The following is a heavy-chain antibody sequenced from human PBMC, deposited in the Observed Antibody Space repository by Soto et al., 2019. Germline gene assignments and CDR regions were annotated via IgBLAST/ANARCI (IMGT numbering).Heavy chain of an antibody. D-gene: IGHD2-15*01. Sequence: ASVNVSCKASGYTFISYAIHWVRQAPGQRLEWMGWINAGNGNTKYSQKFQGRVTITRDTSASTAYMELTSLRSEDTAVYYCARELQGLYYFDYWGPGTLVTVSS. CDR3: ARELQGLYYFDY. CDR1: GYTFISYA. CDR2: INAGNGNT. J-gene: IGHJ4*02. V-gene: IGHV1-3*01.